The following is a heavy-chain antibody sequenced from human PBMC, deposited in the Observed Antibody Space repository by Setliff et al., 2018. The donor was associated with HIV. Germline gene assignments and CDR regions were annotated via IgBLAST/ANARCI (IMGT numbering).Heavy chain of an antibody. CDR2: INHSGST. CDR1: GGSFSDYY. D-gene: IGHD2-8*02. V-gene: IGHV4-34*01. CDR3: ASVSSTYWYSIFRNYYNHMDV. Sequence: PSETLSLTCAVYGGSFSDYYWNWIRQPPGKGLEWIGEINHSGSTNYNPSHKSRVTISLDTSKTQFSLKLSSVTAADTAVYYCASVSSTYWYSIFRNYYNHMDVWGKGTTVTVSS. J-gene: IGHJ6*03.